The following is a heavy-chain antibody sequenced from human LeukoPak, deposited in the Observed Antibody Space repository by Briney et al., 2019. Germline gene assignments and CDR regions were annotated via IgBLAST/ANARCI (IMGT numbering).Heavy chain of an antibody. CDR2: FIPNSGGT. V-gene: IGHV1-2*02. CDR3: ARDHCTSSGCYEYYYYGVDV. D-gene: IGHD2-2*01. CDR1: GYTFTDYY. J-gene: IGHJ6*02. Sequence: ASVKVSCKASGYTFTDYYIQWVRKAPGQGLEWMGWFIPNSGGTNSAQKFQGRVTMTRDTSVSTAYMELSRLRSDDTAVYYCARDHCTSSGCYEYYYYGVDVWGQGTTVTVSS.